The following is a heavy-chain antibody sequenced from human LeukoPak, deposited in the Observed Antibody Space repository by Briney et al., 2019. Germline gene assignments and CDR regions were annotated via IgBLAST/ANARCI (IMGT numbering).Heavy chain of an antibody. CDR3: ARNEVVTAILYYNYYGMDV. J-gene: IGHJ6*02. D-gene: IGHD2-21*02. CDR1: GYTFTSYD. Sequence: ASVKVSCKASGYTFTSYDINWVRQATGQGLEWMGWMNPNSGNTGYAQKFQDRVTMTRNTSISTAYMELSSLRSEDTAVYYCARNEVVTAILYYNYYGMDVWGQGTTVTVSS. CDR2: MNPNSGNT. V-gene: IGHV1-8*01.